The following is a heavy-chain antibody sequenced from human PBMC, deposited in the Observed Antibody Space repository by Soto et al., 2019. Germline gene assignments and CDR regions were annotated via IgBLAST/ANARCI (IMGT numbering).Heavy chain of an antibody. CDR3: ARHGVTSSWYREDYFDY. V-gene: IGHV4-31*03. CDR2: IYYSGST. CDR1: GGSISSGGYY. Sequence: SETLSLTCTVSGGSISSGGYYWSWIRQHPGKGLEWIGYIYYSGSTYYNPSLKSRVTISVDTSKNQFSLKLSSVTAADTAVYYCARHGVTSSWYREDYFDYWGQGTLVTVSS. J-gene: IGHJ4*02. D-gene: IGHD6-13*01.